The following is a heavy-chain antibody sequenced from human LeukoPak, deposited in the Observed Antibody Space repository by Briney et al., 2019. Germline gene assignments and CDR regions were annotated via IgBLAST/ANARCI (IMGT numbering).Heavy chain of an antibody. J-gene: IGHJ6*02. V-gene: IGHV4-61*01. CDR2: IYYSGST. Sequence: PSETLFLTCTVSGGSVGGGSYYWSWIRQSPGKGLEWIGYIYYSGSTNYNPSLKSRVTISVDTSKNQFSLKLSSVTAADTAVYYCARGFRGDFWSGSVVYYYYYGMDVWGQGTTVTVSS. CDR3: ARGFRGDFWSGSVVYYYYYGMDV. D-gene: IGHD3-3*01. CDR1: GGSVGGGSYY.